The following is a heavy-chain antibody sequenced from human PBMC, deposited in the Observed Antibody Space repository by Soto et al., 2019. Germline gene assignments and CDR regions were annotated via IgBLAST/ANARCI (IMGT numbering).Heavy chain of an antibody. J-gene: IGHJ5*02. Sequence: GGSLRLSCAASGFTFSSYAMGWVRQAPGKXLEWVSAISGSGGSTYYADSVKGRFTISRDNSKNTLYLQMNSLRAEDTAVYYCAKDLSYSSSWYPHANWFDPWGQGTLVTVSS. CDR1: GFTFSSYA. CDR3: AKDLSYSSSWYPHANWFDP. CDR2: ISGSGGST. V-gene: IGHV3-23*01. D-gene: IGHD6-13*01.